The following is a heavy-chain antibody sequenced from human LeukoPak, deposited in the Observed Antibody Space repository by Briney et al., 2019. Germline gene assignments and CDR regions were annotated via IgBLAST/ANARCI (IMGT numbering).Heavy chain of an antibody. CDR3: ARDMNYYDSTHYWDAFDI. CDR2: IHSDGSST. Sequence: PGGSLRLSCAASGFTFSSYEMNWVRQAPGKGLVWVSRIHSDGSSTSYADSVKGRFTISRDNAKNTLYLQVNSLRAEDTALYYCARDMNYYDSTHYWDAFDIWGQGTMVTVSS. CDR1: GFTFSSYE. J-gene: IGHJ3*02. D-gene: IGHD3-22*01. V-gene: IGHV3-74*01.